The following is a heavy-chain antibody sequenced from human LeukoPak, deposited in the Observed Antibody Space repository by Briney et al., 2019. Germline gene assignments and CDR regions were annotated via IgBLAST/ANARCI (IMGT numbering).Heavy chain of an antibody. D-gene: IGHD6-13*01. V-gene: IGHV1-8*01. J-gene: IGHJ5*01. CDR2: MNPNSGNT. Sequence: ASMKVSCKASGYTFTSYDINWVRQATGQGLEWMGWMNPNSGNTGYAQKFQGRVTMTRNTSISTAYMELSSLRSEDTAVYYCARGGVGIAAAGRWFDSWGQGTLVTVSS. CDR3: ARGGVGIAAAGRWFDS. CDR1: GYTFTSYD.